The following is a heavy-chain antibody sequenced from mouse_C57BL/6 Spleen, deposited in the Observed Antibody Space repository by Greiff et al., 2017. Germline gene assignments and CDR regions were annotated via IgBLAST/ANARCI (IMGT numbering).Heavy chain of an antibody. J-gene: IGHJ3*01. D-gene: IGHD2-5*01. V-gene: IGHV3-6*01. CDR1: GYSITSGYY. Sequence: EVHLVESGPGLVKPSQSLSLTCSVTGYSITSGYYWNWIRQFPGNKLEWMGYISYDGSNNYNPSLKNRISITRDTSKNQFFLKLNSVTTEDTATYYCARDYSNYGGAYWGQGTLVTVSA. CDR3: ARDYSNYGGAY. CDR2: ISYDGSN.